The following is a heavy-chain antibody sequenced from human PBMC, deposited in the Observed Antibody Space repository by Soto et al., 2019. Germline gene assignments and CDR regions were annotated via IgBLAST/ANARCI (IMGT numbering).Heavy chain of an antibody. CDR3: PKMASAVPILPPDFDY. Sequence: EVQLLESGGGLVQPGGSLRLSCAASGFTFSSYAMSWVRQAPGKGLEWVSAISGSGGSTYYADSVKGRFTISRDNSKNSLYLQMNSLRAKDTAVYYCPKMASAVPILPPDFDYSVQGTLVTVSS. D-gene: IGHD6-19*01. CDR1: GFTFSSYA. J-gene: IGHJ4*02. CDR2: ISGSGGST. V-gene: IGHV3-23*01.